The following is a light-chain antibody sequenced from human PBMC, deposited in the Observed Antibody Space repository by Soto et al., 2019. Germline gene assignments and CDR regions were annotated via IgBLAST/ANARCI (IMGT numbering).Light chain of an antibody. Sequence: GDRVPITCRASQSISSWLAWYQQKPGKAPKLLIYDASSLESGVPSRFSGSGSGTEFTLTISSLQPDDFATYYCQQYNSYLFTFGPGTKVDIK. V-gene: IGKV1-5*01. CDR1: QSISSW. CDR3: QQYNSYLFT. CDR2: DAS. J-gene: IGKJ3*01.